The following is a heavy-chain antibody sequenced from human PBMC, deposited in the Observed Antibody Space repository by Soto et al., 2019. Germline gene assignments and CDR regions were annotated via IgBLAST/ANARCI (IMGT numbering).Heavy chain of an antibody. Sequence: GASVKVSCKASGYTFTSYGISWVRQAPGQGLEWMGWISAYNGNTNYAQKLQGRVTMTTDTSTSTAYMELRSLRSDDTAVYYCARVRGAYCSSTSCSQIDYWGQGTLVTVSS. CDR1: GYTFTSYG. D-gene: IGHD2-2*01. V-gene: IGHV1-18*01. CDR2: ISAYNGNT. J-gene: IGHJ4*02. CDR3: ARVRGAYCSSTSCSQIDY.